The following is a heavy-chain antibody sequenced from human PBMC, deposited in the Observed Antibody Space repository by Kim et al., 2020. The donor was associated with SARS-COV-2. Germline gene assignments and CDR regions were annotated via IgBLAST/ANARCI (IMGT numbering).Heavy chain of an antibody. Sequence: GESLKISCKXSGYSFTSYWISWVRQMPGKGLEWMGRIDPSDSYTNYSPSFQGHVTISADKSISTAYLQWSSLKASDTAMYYCATNLGRYCSSTSCSADYWGQGTLVTVSS. CDR3: ATNLGRYCSSTSCSADY. V-gene: IGHV5-10-1*01. CDR1: GYSFTSYW. J-gene: IGHJ4*02. CDR2: IDPSDSYT. D-gene: IGHD2-2*01.